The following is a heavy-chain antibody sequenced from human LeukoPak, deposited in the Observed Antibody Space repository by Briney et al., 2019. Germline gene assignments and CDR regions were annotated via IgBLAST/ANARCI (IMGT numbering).Heavy chain of an antibody. V-gene: IGHV3-48*03. J-gene: IGHJ3*02. D-gene: IGHD4-23*01. CDR3: AREGYGGNSDAFDI. CDR2: ISSSGSI. CDR1: GFTFSSYE. Sequence: GGSLRLSCAASGFTFSSYELDWVRQAPGKGLEWVSYISSSGSIYYADSVKGRFTISRDNAENSLYLQMNSLRAEDTAVYYCAREGYGGNSDAFDIWGQGTMVTVSS.